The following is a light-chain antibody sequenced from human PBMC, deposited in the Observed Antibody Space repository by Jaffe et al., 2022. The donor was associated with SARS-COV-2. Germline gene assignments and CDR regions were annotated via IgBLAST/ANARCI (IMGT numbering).Light chain of an antibody. CDR1: SSDVGRYSY. J-gene: IGLJ2*01. Sequence: QSALTQPRSVSGSPGQSVTISCTGTSSDVGRYSYVSWYQQHPGKAPKLMIYDVSERPSGVPDRFSGSKSGNTASLTISGLQAEDEADYYCCSYAGTNTFVFGGGTKLTVL. V-gene: IGLV2-11*01. CDR3: CSYAGTNTFV. CDR2: DVS.